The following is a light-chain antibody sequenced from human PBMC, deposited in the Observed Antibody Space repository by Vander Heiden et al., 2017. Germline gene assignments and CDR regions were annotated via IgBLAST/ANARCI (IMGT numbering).Light chain of an antibody. V-gene: IGLV1-51*01. CDR2: DNN. J-gene: IGLJ2*01. Sequence: QSVLTQPPSVSAAPGQKVTISCSGSSSNIGNNYVSWYQQLPGTAPKLLIYDNNKRPSGIPDRFSGSKSGTSATLGITGLQTGDEADYYCGTWDSSLSAVVLGGGTKL. CDR1: SSNIGNNY. CDR3: GTWDSSLSAVV.